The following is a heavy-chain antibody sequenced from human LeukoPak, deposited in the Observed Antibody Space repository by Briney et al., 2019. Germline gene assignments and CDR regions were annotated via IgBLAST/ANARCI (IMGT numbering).Heavy chain of an antibody. CDR3: ARESIVVVPTTMDDASDI. V-gene: IGHV3-11*01. Sequence: GGSLRLSCAASGFTFSDYYMSWIRQAPGKGLEWISYISSSGSTMYYADSVKGRFTISRDNAKNSLYLQMNSLRAEDTAVYYCARESIVVVPTTMDDASDIWGQGTMVTVSS. D-gene: IGHD2-2*01. J-gene: IGHJ3*02. CDR1: GFTFSDYY. CDR2: ISSSGSTM.